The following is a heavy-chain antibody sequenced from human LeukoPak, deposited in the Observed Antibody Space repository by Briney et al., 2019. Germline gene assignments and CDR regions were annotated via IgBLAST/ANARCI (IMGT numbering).Heavy chain of an antibody. CDR2: IFGAEIT. D-gene: IGHD2-15*01. V-gene: IGHV3-66*01. Sequence: PGGSLRLSCVVSGFSVSSNFMTWVRQAPGKGLEWVSVIFGAEITFYADSVKGRFSTSRDGSKNTLYLQMNGLRVEDTAVYYCGTRYSSGSVDDSWGQGTLVTVSS. CDR3: GTRYSSGSVDDS. CDR1: GFSVSSNF. J-gene: IGHJ4*02.